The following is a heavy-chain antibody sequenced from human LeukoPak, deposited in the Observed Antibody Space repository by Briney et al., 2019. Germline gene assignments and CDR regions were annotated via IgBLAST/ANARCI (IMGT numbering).Heavy chain of an antibody. CDR3: ARHPSYDILTGYFDY. Sequence: SETLSLTCTVSGASISSGGYYWSWIRQHPGKGLEWIGYIYYSGGTYYNPSLKSRVTISVDTSKNQFSLKLSSVTAADTAVYYCARHPSYDILTGYFDYWGQGTLVTVSS. CDR2: IYYSGGT. D-gene: IGHD3-9*01. V-gene: IGHV4-31*03. CDR1: GASISSGGYY. J-gene: IGHJ4*02.